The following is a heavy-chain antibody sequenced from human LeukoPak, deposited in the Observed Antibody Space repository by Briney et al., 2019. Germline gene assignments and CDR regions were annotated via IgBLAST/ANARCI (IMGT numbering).Heavy chain of an antibody. CDR1: GGTFSSYA. CDR3: AREGDCSSTSCYNGGTNWFDP. Sequence: ASVKVSCKASGGTFSSYAISWVRQAPGQGLEWMGRIIPILGIANYAQKFQGRVTITADKSTSTAYMELSSLRSEDTAVYYCAREGDCSSTSCYNGGTNWFDPWGQGTLVTVSS. CDR2: IIPILGIA. J-gene: IGHJ5*02. V-gene: IGHV1-69*04. D-gene: IGHD2-2*02.